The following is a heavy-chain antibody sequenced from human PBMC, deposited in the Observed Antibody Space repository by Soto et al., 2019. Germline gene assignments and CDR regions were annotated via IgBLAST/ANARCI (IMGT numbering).Heavy chain of an antibody. Sequence: KSSETLSLTCAVSGFSISSGYFWGWIRQPPGKGPEWLGSIYHSGTTYYNPSVKGRVTISVDTSKNQLSLKMSSVTAADTAVYYCARDSSGYYWFDPWGQGTLVTVSS. CDR3: ARDSSGYYWFDP. V-gene: IGHV4-38-2*02. J-gene: IGHJ5*02. D-gene: IGHD3-22*01. CDR1: GFSISSGYF. CDR2: IYHSGTT.